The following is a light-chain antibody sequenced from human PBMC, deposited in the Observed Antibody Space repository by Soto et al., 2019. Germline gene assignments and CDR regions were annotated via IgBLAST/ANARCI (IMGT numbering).Light chain of an antibody. V-gene: IGLV1-44*01. J-gene: IGLJ1*01. Sequence: QSVLTQPPSASGTPGQRVTISCSGSSSNIGSNTVNWYQQLPGTAPKLLIYSNNQRPSGVPDRFSGSKSVTSASLAISGLQYEDGTAYYFAAWDDSLNGLYVFGTGTKLTVL. CDR1: SSNIGSNT. CDR3: AAWDDSLNGLYV. CDR2: SNN.